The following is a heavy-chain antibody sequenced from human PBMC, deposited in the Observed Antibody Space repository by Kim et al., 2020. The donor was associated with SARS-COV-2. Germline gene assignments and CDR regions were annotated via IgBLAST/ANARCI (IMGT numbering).Heavy chain of an antibody. D-gene: IGHD2-2*01. V-gene: IGHV3-20*01. J-gene: IGHJ5*02. CDR3: ARGVIGYQLQNWFDP. CDR2: INWNGGST. CDR1: GFTFDDYG. Sequence: GGSLRLSCAASGFTFDDYGMSWVRQAPGKGLEWVSGINWNGGSTGYADSVKGRFTISRDNAKNSLYLQMNSLRAEDTALYHCARGVIGYQLQNWFDPWGQGTLVTVSS.